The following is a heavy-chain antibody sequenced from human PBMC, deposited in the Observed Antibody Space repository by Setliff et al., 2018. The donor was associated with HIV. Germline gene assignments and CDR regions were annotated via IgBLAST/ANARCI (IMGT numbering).Heavy chain of an antibody. CDR3: ARAYCSTTSCSTSYHYYYMDV. D-gene: IGHD2-2*01. Sequence: ASVKVSCKASGYSFTDYYIHWVRQAPGQGLEWMGRINPNIKPNSGGGTNYAQKFQVRDTSTSTVYMALSSLRSEDTAVYYCARAYCSTTSCSTSYHYYYMDVWGKGTTVTVSS. V-gene: IGHV1-2*06. J-gene: IGHJ6*03. CDR2: INPNIKPNSGGGT. CDR1: GYSFTDYY.